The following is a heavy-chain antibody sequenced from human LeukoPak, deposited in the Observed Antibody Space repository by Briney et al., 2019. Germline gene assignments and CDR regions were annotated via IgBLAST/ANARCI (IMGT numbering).Heavy chain of an antibody. CDR2: ISYDGSNK. CDR3: AKVEQDY. V-gene: IGHV3-30*18. J-gene: IGHJ4*02. Sequence: GRSLRLSCAASGFTFSSYGMHWVRQAPGKGLEWVAVISYDGSNKHYVDSVKGRFTISRDNSKNTLYLQMNSLRAEDTAVYYCAKVEQDYWSQGTLVTVSS. CDR1: GFTFSSYG.